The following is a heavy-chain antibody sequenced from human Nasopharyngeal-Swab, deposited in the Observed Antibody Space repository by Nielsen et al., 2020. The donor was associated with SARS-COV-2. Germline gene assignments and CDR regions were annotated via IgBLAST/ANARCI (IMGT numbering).Heavy chain of an antibody. Sequence: SETLSLTCAVSGGSISSSNWWHWVRQPPGQGLEWLGEIYHRGSTNYNPSLKSRVTISVDKSKNQFSLKLSSVTAADTAVYYCARRSLGCSGGSCYGFDYWGQGTLVTVSS. D-gene: IGHD2-15*01. CDR3: ARRSLGCSGGSCYGFDY. V-gene: IGHV4-4*02. J-gene: IGHJ4*02. CDR1: GGSISSSNW. CDR2: IYHRGST.